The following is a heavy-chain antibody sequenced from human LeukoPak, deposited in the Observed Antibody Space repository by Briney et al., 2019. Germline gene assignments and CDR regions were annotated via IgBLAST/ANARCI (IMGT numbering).Heavy chain of an antibody. CDR3: AKEVDCPSDCLFFHS. Sequence: GGSLRLSCAASGFTFDRFTIHWVRQTPGKGLEWVSLINRRGHTFYADSVKGRFTISRDNSRNSVFLQRNSLRPEDTALYHCAKEVDCPSDCLFFHSWGQGTLVTVSS. J-gene: IGHJ4*02. V-gene: IGHV3-43*01. CDR1: GFTFDRFT. CDR2: INRRGHT. D-gene: IGHD2-21*02.